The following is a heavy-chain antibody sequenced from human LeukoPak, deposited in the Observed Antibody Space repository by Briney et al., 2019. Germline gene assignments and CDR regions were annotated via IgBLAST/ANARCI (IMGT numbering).Heavy chain of an antibody. CDR1: GYTFTGYY. D-gene: IGHD6-25*01. CDR3: ARAAKYSSENWFDP. CDR2: INPNSGGT. J-gene: IGHJ5*02. V-gene: IGHV1-2*02. Sequence: ASVKVSCKASGYTFTGYYMHWVRQAPGQGLEWMGWINPNSGGTNYAQKFQGRVTMTRNTSISTAYMELSRLRSDDTAVYYCARAAKYSSENWFDPWGQGTLVTVSS.